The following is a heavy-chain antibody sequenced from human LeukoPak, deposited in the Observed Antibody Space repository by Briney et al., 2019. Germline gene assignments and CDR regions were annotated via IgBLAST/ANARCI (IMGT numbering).Heavy chain of an antibody. CDR2: ISAYNGNT. CDR1: GYTFTGYY. CDR3: ARDSGNYGNDY. Sequence: ASVKVSCKTSGYTFTGYYMHWVRQAPGQGLEWMGWISAYNGNTNYAQKLQGRVTMTTDTSTSTAYMELRSLRSDDTAVYFCARDSGNYGNDYWGQGTLVTVSS. V-gene: IGHV1-18*04. J-gene: IGHJ4*02. D-gene: IGHD1-26*01.